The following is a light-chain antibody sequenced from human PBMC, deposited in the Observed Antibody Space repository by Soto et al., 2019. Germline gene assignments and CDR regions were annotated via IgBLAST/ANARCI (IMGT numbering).Light chain of an antibody. CDR1: QGLVHSDGDTY. CDR3: MQSTHWPPGT. V-gene: IGKV2-30*02. CDR2: KVS. J-gene: IGKJ2*01. Sequence: DGVMTQSPLSLPVTPGQSASISCRSSQGLVHSDGDTYLSCFQQRPGQPPRRLIYKVSYRDSGVPDRISVSGSGTDFTLKINRVEAEDVGMYYCMQSTHWPPGTFGQGTKLEIK.